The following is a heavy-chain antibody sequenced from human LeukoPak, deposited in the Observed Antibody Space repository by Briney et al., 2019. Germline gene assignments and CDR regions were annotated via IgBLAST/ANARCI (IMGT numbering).Heavy chain of an antibody. V-gene: IGHV3-23*01. J-gene: IGHJ6*02. CDR3: ARDCSGGSCYSGWGYYYGMDV. D-gene: IGHD2-15*01. Sequence: QPGGSLRLSCTASGFIFSTYAMSWVRQAPGKGLEWVSGISGSGSSTFYADSVKGRFTISRDYSGNSLYLQMRSLRVDDTAVYYCARDCSGGSCYSGWGYYYGMDVWGQGTTVTVSS. CDR2: ISGSGSST. CDR1: GFIFSTYA.